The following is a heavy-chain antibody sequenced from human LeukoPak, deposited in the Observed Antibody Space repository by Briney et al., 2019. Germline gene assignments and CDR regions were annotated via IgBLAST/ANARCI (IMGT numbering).Heavy chain of an antibody. CDR3: AKRTGVTELHFDH. Sequence: GGSLRLSCGASGFTVSSSYITWVRQAPGMGLEWVSIIYSGGDAYYADSVKGRFTTSRDNSKNTLYQQMNSLRAEDTAVYYCAKRTGVTELHFDHWGQGTLVTVSS. V-gene: IGHV3-66*04. CDR1: GFTVSSSY. CDR2: IYSGGDA. D-gene: IGHD1-26*01. J-gene: IGHJ4*02.